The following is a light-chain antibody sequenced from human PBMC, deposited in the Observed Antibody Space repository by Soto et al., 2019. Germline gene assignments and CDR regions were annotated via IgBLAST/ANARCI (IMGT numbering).Light chain of an antibody. Sequence: AIRMTQSPSSFSASTGDRVTITCRASQGISSYLAWHQQKPGKAPKLLIYAASTLQSGVPSRFSGSGSGTDFTLTIGCLQSEDFATYYCQQYYSYPWSFGQGTKVEIK. V-gene: IGKV1-8*01. CDR2: AAS. CDR3: QQYYSYPWS. J-gene: IGKJ1*01. CDR1: QGISSY.